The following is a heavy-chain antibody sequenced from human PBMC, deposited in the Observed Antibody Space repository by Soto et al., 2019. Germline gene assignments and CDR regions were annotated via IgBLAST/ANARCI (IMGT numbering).Heavy chain of an antibody. D-gene: IGHD3-10*01. CDR3: TNLTLYGSGCDC. Sequence: EAQLVESGGALVQPGGSLRLSCTASGFTFDDYAIHWVRQTPGKGLKWISGISWNGDATGYADSVKGRFTISKDIVKTSLYMKMNRLITEDAARYFFTNLTLYGSGCDCWGQGTLVTVAS. CDR2: ISWNGDAT. J-gene: IGHJ4*02. CDR1: GFTFDDYA. V-gene: IGHV3-9*01.